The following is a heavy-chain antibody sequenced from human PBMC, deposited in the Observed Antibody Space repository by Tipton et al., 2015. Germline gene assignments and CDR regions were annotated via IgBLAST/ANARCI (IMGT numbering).Heavy chain of an antibody. CDR2: IWYDGGNK. CDR3: ARLEDSSSWNGMDV. Sequence: RSLRLSCAASGFTFSSYGMHWVRQAPGRGLEWVAVIWYDGGNKFYAESVKGRFTISRDNSKNTVYLQMNSLRGEDTAVYYCARLEDSSSWNGMDVWGQGTTVTVSS. D-gene: IGHD6-13*01. V-gene: IGHV3-33*01. J-gene: IGHJ6*02. CDR1: GFTFSSYG.